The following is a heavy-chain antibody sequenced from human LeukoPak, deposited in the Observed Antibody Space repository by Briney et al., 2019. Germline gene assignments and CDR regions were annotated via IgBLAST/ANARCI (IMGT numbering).Heavy chain of an antibody. D-gene: IGHD4-17*01. CDR1: GFTFSSYA. CDR3: AREGLGDYPTPYYYYGMDV. V-gene: IGHV3-30*04. J-gene: IGHJ6*02. Sequence: GRSLRLSCAASGFTFSSYAMHWVRQAPGKGLEWVAVISYDGSNKYYADSVKGRFTISRDNSKNTLYLQMNSLRAEDTAVYYCAREGLGDYPTPYYYYGMDVWGQGTTVTVSS. CDR2: ISYDGSNK.